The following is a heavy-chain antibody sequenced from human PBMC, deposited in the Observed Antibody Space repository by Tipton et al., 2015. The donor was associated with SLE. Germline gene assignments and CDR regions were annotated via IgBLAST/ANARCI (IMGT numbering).Heavy chain of an antibody. Sequence: LSLTCNVSGDSVNSDTYYWSWIRQPPGKGLEWIGYVYYTGRTNYNPSLESRVSISVDTSKNQFSLRLNSVTATDTAVYFCARFMATAGQFFDYWGQGTLVTVSS. V-gene: IGHV4-61*01. J-gene: IGHJ4*01. CDR3: ARFMATAGQFFDY. CDR1: GDSVNSDTYY. D-gene: IGHD6-25*01. CDR2: VYYTGRT.